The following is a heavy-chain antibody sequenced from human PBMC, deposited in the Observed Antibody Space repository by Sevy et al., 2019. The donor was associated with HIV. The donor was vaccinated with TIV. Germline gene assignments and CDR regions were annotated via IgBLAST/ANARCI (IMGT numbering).Heavy chain of an antibody. J-gene: IGHJ5*02. V-gene: IGHV3-74*01. Sequence: GGSLRLSCAASGFTFSSYWMHWVRQAPGKGLVWVSRINSDGSSRRYADSVKGRFTISRDNAKNTLYLQMNSLRAEDTAVYYCARVTVRGEGFDPWGQGTLVAVSS. CDR3: ARVTVRGEGFDP. CDR2: INSDGSSR. D-gene: IGHD3-10*01. CDR1: GFTFSSYW.